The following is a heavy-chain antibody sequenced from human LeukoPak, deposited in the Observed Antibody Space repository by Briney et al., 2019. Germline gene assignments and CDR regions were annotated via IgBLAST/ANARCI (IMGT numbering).Heavy chain of an antibody. Sequence: GGSLRLSCAASEFTFSSYWMSWVRQAPGKGLEWVANIKQDGSEKYYVDSVKGRFTISRDNAKNSLYLQMNSLRAEDTAVYYCARDSYGDYVLGAFDIWGQGTMVTVSS. CDR3: ARDSYGDYVLGAFDI. J-gene: IGHJ3*02. CDR1: EFTFSSYW. V-gene: IGHV3-7*01. D-gene: IGHD4-17*01. CDR2: IKQDGSEK.